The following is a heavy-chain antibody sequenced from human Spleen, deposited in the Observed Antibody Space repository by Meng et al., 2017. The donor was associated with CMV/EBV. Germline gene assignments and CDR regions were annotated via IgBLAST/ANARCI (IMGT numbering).Heavy chain of an antibody. CDR2: ISYDGSNK. J-gene: IGHJ4*02. CDR3: ARARGGFLEWLGDY. D-gene: IGHD3-3*01. Sequence: GGSLKISCAASGFTFSSYAMHWVRQAPGKGLEWVAVISYDGSNKYYADSVKGRFTISRDNSKNTLYLQMNSLRAEDTAVYYCARARGGFLEWLGDYWGQGTLVTVSS. V-gene: IGHV3-30-3*01. CDR1: GFTFSSYA.